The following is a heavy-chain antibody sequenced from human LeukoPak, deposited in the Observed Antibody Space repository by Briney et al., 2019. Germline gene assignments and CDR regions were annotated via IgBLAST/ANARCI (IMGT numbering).Heavy chain of an antibody. CDR1: GYTFTGYY. V-gene: IGHV1-2*02. J-gene: IGHJ5*01. CDR2: INANSGDT. Sequence: ASVKVSCKASGYTFTGYYMHWVRQAPGQGLEWMGWINANSGDTGYAQKFQGRVTMTRDTSVSTAYMELSRPRSDDTAVYFCARADASRWFDYWGQGALVTVSS. D-gene: IGHD2-2*01. CDR3: ARADASRWFDY.